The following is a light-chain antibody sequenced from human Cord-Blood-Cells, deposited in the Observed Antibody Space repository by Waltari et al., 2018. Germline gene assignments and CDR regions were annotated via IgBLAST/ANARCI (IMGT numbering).Light chain of an antibody. CDR1: SSHIGAGYD. CDR3: QSYDSSLSGYV. Sequence: QPVLTQPPSVSGAPGQRVTISCTGTSSHIGAGYDVHWYQQLPGTAPKLLIYGNSNRPSGVPDRFSGSKSGTSASLAITGLQAEDEADYYCQSYDSSLSGYVFGTGTKVTVL. CDR2: GNS. V-gene: IGLV1-40*01. J-gene: IGLJ1*01.